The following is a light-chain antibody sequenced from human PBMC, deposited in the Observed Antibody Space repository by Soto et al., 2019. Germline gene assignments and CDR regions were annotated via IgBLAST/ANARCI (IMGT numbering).Light chain of an antibody. Sequence: ESELAQSPGTLSLSPGEGATLSCRSSRSVISNYLSWYQKQPGQAPRLIISGASNRATGVPDRCSGSWSGTDFTLTIRGLEYEDFAVYFCQKYDTSALSFGQGTKVEIK. CDR3: QKYDTSALS. J-gene: IGKJ2*03. CDR1: RSVISNY. CDR2: GAS. V-gene: IGKV3-20*01.